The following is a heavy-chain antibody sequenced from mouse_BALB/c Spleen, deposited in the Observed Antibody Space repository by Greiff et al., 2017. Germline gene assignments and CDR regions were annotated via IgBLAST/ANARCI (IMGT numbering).Heavy chain of an antibody. CDR1: GYTFTSYW. Sequence: LQESGAELARPGASVKLSCKASGYTFTSYWMQWVKQRPGQGLEWIGAIYPGDGDTRYTQKFKGKATLTADKSSSTAYMQLSSLASEDSAVYYCARGHYYGSSYYFDYWGQGTTLTVSS. CDR2: IYPGDGDT. V-gene: IGHV1-87*01. J-gene: IGHJ2*01. D-gene: IGHD1-1*01. CDR3: ARGHYYGSSYYFDY.